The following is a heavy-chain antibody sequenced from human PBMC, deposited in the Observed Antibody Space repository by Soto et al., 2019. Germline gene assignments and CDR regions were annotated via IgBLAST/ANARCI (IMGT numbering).Heavy chain of an antibody. CDR1: GFTFKNCG. CDR2: IIGTDTT. Sequence: GGSLRLSCTASGFTFKNCGMIWVRQAPGKGLEWVAAIIGTDTTNYADSVKGRFTISRDNSKDTLYLQMNGLRVEDTAIYYCAKGEALYSSHPWDSWGHGTLVTVSS. J-gene: IGHJ5*01. CDR3: AKGEALYSSHPWDS. V-gene: IGHV3-23*01. D-gene: IGHD3-22*01.